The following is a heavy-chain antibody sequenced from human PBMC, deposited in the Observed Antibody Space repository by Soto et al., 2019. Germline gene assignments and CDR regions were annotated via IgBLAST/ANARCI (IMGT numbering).Heavy chain of an antibody. J-gene: IGHJ5*02. Sequence: PSETLSLTCAVYGGSFSGYYWSWIRQPTGKGLEWIGEINHGGSTNYNPSLKSRVTISVDTSKNQFSLKLSSVTAADTAVYYCARDSRIQLWFRANWFDPWGQGTLVTVSS. V-gene: IGHV4-34*01. CDR1: GGSFSGYY. CDR2: INHGGST. D-gene: IGHD5-18*01. CDR3: ARDSRIQLWFRANWFDP.